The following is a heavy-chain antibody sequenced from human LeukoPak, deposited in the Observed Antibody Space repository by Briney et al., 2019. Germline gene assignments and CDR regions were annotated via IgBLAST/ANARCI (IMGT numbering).Heavy chain of an antibody. CDR1: GFTFIIYE. J-gene: IGHJ4*02. Sequence: PGGSLRLSCAASGFTFIIYEMKWVRQAAGKGLEWVWYIGSCRSHTIYYADSVEGRFTISRDDAKNTLYLQKNSLRAEDTAVYYCARDLYYYGSGNYVPGFPDYWGQGTLVTVSS. CDR2: IGSCRSHTI. V-gene: IGHV3-48*03. D-gene: IGHD3-10*01. CDR3: ARDLYYYGSGNYVPGFPDY.